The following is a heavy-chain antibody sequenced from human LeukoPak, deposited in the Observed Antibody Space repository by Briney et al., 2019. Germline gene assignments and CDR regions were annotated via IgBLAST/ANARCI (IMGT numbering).Heavy chain of an antibody. V-gene: IGHV4-34*01. D-gene: IGHD2-2*01. J-gene: IGHJ5*02. CDR3: ARGAWDCSSTSCYVNWFDP. CDR2: INHSGST. CDR1: GGSFSDYY. Sequence: SETLSLNCAVYGGSFSDYYWSWIRQPPGKGLEWIGEINHSGSTNYNPSLKSRVTISVDTSKNQFSLKLSSVTAADTAGYYCARGAWDCSSTSCYVNWFDPWGQGTLVTVSS.